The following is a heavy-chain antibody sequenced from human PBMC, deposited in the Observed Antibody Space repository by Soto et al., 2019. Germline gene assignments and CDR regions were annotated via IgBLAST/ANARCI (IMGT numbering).Heavy chain of an antibody. CDR1: GGSISSGGYY. J-gene: IGHJ4*02. D-gene: IGHD4-17*01. V-gene: IGHV4-31*03. CDR3: ARGLNDYGGPRASRYYFDY. CDR2: IYYSGST. Sequence: SETLSLTCTVSGGSISSGGYYWSWIRQHPGKGLEWIGYIYYSGSTYYNPSLKSRVTISVDTSKNQFSLKLSSVTAADTAVYYCARGLNDYGGPRASRYYFDYWGQGTLVTVSS.